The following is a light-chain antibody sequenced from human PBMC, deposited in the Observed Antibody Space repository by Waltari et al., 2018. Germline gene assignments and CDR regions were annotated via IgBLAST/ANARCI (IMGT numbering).Light chain of an antibody. Sequence: DVVMPHSPLSLPVPPAHPASISSPSRQSLVHSDGKTYLKWLQQKPGQPPRRLIYQVSNRDSGVPDRFSGSGAGTDFTLKISRVEAEDVGVYYCVQGTNVPLTFGGGTKVEIK. CDR3: VQGTNVPLT. V-gene: IGKV2-30*02. CDR2: QVS. CDR1: QSLVHSDGKTY. J-gene: IGKJ4*01.